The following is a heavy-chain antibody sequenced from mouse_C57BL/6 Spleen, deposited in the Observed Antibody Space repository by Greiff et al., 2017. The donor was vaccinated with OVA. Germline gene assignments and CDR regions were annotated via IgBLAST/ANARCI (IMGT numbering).Heavy chain of an antibody. V-gene: IGHV2-9-1*01. J-gene: IGHJ2*01. CDR2: IWTGGGT. Sequence: VKLMESGPGLVAPSQSLSITCTVSGFSLTSYAISWVRQPPGKGLEWLGVIWTGGGTNYNSALKSRLSISKDNSKSQVFLKMNSLQTDDTARYYCARTLLYYGSSYFDYWGQGTTLTVSS. D-gene: IGHD1-1*01. CDR1: GFSLTSYA. CDR3: ARTLLYYGSSYFDY.